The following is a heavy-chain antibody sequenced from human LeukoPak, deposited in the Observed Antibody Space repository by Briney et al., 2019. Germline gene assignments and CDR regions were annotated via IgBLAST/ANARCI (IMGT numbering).Heavy chain of an antibody. CDR2: IYYSGST. V-gene: IGHV4-59*01. D-gene: IGHD5-24*01. Sequence: SETLSLTCTVSGGSISSYYWSWIRQTPGKGLEWIGYIYYSGSTNYNPSLKSRVTISVDTSKNQFSLELTSVTAADTAVYYCARGLLDGYTHPAAFDIWGQGTMVSVSS. CDR3: ARGLLDGYTHPAAFDI. J-gene: IGHJ3*02. CDR1: GGSISSYY.